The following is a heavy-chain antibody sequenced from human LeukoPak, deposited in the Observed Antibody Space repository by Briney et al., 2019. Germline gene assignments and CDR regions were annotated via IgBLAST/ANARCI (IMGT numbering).Heavy chain of an antibody. V-gene: IGHV4-34*01. CDR2: INHSGST. CDR1: GGSFSGYY. J-gene: IGHJ4*02. Sequence: PSETLSLTCAVYGGSFSGYYWSWIRQPPGKGLEWIGEINHSGSTNYNPSLKSRVTISVDTSKNQFSLKLSSVTAADTAVYYCASFDSGSYGVDYWGQGTLVTVSS. CDR3: ASFDSGSYGVDY. D-gene: IGHD1-26*01.